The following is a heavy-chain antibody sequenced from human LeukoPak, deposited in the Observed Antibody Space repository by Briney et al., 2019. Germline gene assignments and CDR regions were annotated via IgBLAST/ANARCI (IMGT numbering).Heavy chain of an antibody. D-gene: IGHD1-26*01. J-gene: IGHJ4*02. V-gene: IGHV3-48*03. CDR2: ISSRGSSI. Sequence: GGSLRLSCAASEFTFSSYEMSWVRQAPGKGLEWISFISSRGSSIYYADSVKGRFTISRDNAKNSLYLQMNSLKTEDTAVYYCGRSRAGAIDYWGQGTLVTVSS. CDR3: GRSRAGAIDY. CDR1: EFTFSSYE.